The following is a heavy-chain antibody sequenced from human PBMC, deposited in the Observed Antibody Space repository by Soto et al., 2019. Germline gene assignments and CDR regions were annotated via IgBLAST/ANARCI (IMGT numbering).Heavy chain of an antibody. CDR2: TPATDDDT. CDR1: GFGFSSYA. D-gene: IGHD6-19*01. J-gene: IGHJ4*02. V-gene: IGHV3-23*01. Sequence: EVQLLESGGGMVQPGGSLRISCVASGFGFSSYAISWVRQSPGKGLEWVSTTPATDDDTSYAFSVTGRFIVSRDNSKNTLSLLMRSLRAEDTALYYCAKVEDNTGWAVVDSWGQGTLVTVS. CDR3: AKVEDNTGWAVVDS.